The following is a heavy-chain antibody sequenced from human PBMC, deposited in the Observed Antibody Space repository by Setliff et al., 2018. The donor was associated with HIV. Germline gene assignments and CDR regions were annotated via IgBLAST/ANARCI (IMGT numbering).Heavy chain of an antibody. CDR2: ISAYSDNT. V-gene: IGHV1-18*01. J-gene: IGHJ3*02. CDR1: GYTFTNFA. CDR3: ARIRAGALLNAFDI. Sequence: ASVKVSCKASGYTFTNFAISWVRQAPGQGLEWMGWISAYSDNTYYEQSLQGRVTMTTETTSSTSYMELRSLRSDDTAMYYCARIRAGALLNAFDIWGQGTMVTVSS. D-gene: IGHD1-26*01.